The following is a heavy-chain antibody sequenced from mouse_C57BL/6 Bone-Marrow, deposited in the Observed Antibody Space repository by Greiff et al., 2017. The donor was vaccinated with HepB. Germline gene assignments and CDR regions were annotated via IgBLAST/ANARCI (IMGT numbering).Heavy chain of an antibody. V-gene: IGHV3-6*01. J-gene: IGHJ3*01. Sequence: EVKLQESGPGLVKPSQSLSLTCSVTGYSITSGYYWNWIRQFPGNKLEWMGYISYDGSNNYNPSLKNRISITRDTSKNQFFLKLNSVTTEDTATYYCARDVNWDGFAYWGQGTLVTVSA. CDR3: ARDVNWDGFAY. D-gene: IGHD4-1*02. CDR1: GYSITSGYY. CDR2: ISYDGSN.